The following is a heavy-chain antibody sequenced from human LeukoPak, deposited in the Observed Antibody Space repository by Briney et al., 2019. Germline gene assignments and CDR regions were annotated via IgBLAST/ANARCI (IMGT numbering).Heavy chain of an antibody. Sequence: PSETLSLTCAVSGGSISSGGYSWSWIRQPPGEGLEWIGYIYHSGSTYYNPSLKSRVTISVDRSKNQFSLKLSSVTAADTAVYYCARVGWYFDLWGRGTLVTVSS. CDR2: IYHSGST. V-gene: IGHV4-30-2*01. CDR3: ARVGWYFDL. CDR1: GGSISSGGYS. J-gene: IGHJ2*01.